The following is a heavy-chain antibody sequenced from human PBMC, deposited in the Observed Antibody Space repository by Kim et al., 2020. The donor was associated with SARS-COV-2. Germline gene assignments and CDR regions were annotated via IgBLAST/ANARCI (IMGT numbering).Heavy chain of an antibody. J-gene: IGHJ6*02. CDR3: AYHILTGYHHYYYYGMDV. CDR1: GGSFSGYY. D-gene: IGHD3-9*01. CDR2: INHSGST. V-gene: IGHV4-34*01. Sequence: SETLSLTCAVYGGSFSGYYWSWIRQPPGKGLEWIGEINHSGSTNYNPSLKSRVTISVDTSKNQFSLKLSSVTAADTAVYYCAYHILTGYHHYYYYGMDVWGQGTTVTVSS.